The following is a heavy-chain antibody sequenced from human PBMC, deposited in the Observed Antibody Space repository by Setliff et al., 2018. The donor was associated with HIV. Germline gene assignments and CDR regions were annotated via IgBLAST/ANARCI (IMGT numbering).Heavy chain of an antibody. J-gene: IGHJ6*02. CDR1: GFSFGNHW. V-gene: IGHV3-74*01. D-gene: IGHD2-8*01. Sequence: PGGSLRLSCGASGFSFGNHWMYWVRQAPGKGLVWVSRINSDGSITDYADSVKGRFTISRDNAKNTLYMQMNSLRAEDTAVYYCARPYTVWVYGMDVWGPGTTVTVSS. CDR2: INSDGSIT. CDR3: ARPYTVWVYGMDV.